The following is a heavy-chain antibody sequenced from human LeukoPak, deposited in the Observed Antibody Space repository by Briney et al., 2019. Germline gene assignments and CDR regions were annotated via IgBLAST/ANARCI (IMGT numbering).Heavy chain of an antibody. CDR1: GDSISSYSYY. J-gene: IGHJ4*01. V-gene: IGHV4-39*07. CDR3: ARESGDTRTVNSFGF. D-gene: IGHD2-21*01. CDR2: ILFRGAT. Sequence: LETLSLTCTVSGDSISSYSYYWAWIRLPPGKGLEWIGSILFRGATYYNPSLKPRIIMSVDTSQNHFSLKLTSVTAADTAVYFCARESGDTRTVNSFGFWGRGTLITVSS.